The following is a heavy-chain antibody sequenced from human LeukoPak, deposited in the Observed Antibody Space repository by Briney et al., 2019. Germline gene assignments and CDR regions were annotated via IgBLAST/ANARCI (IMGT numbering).Heavy chain of an antibody. Sequence: PSQTLSLTCTVSGGSISSGSYYWSWIRQPAGKGLEWIGRIYTSGSTNYNPSLKSRVTISVDTSKNQFSLKLSSVTAADTAVYYCARVVKYSYGLDYWGQGTLVTVSS. CDR3: ARVVKYSYGLDY. D-gene: IGHD5-18*01. CDR1: GGSISSGSYY. V-gene: IGHV4-61*02. CDR2: IYTSGST. J-gene: IGHJ4*02.